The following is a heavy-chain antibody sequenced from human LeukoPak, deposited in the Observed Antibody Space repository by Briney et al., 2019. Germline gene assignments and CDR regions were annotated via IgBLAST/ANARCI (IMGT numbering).Heavy chain of an antibody. V-gene: IGHV3-33*01. CDR2: IWSDGSNK. Sequence: GGSLRLSCAASGFTFSDYGIHWVRQAPGKGLEWVAVIWSDGSNKYYADSVKGRFTISRDNVQKTLYLQINIIIVEDTAVYYCVRASGSFDYWGQGTLVTVSS. CDR1: GFTFSDYG. J-gene: IGHJ4*02. D-gene: IGHD3-10*01. CDR3: VRASGSFDY.